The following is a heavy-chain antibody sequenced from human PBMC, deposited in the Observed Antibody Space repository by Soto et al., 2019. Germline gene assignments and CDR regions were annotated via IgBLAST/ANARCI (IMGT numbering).Heavy chain of an antibody. D-gene: IGHD6-19*01. CDR1: GFTFGYAW. CDR3: TTVPQWQASGIDY. J-gene: IGHJ4*02. Sequence: GGSLRLSCVASGFTFGYAWMNWVRQAPGKGLEWVGHIKNKAAGGTTDFAAPVKGRFTISRDDSKNTLYLQMNSLKAEDTAIYYCTTVPQWQASGIDYWGQGTLVTVSS. CDR2: IKNKAAGGTT. V-gene: IGHV3-15*01.